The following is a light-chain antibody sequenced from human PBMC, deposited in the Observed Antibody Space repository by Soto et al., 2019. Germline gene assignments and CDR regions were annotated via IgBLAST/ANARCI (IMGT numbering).Light chain of an antibody. CDR1: QGISNY. CDR3: QNYNSAPFT. J-gene: IGKJ3*01. V-gene: IGKV1-27*01. CDR2: AAS. Sequence: DIPMTQSPSSLSASVGDRVVITCRASQGISNYLAWYQHKPGKVPKVLIYAASTLQSGVPSRFSGSASGTDFTLTISSLQPEDVAVYYCQNYNSAPFTFGPGTKVDVK.